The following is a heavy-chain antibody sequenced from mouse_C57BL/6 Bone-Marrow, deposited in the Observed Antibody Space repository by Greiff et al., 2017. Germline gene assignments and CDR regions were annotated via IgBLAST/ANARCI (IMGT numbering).Heavy chain of an antibody. V-gene: IGHV14-4*01. J-gene: IGHJ3*01. CDR1: GFNIKDDY. CDR2: IDPENGDT. D-gene: IGHD4-1*01. Sequence: EVQLQESGAELVRPGASVKLSCTASGFNIKDDYMHWVKQRPEQGLEWIGWIDPENGDTEYASKFQGKATIKADTTSNTAYLQLSSLTSEETAVYYCTTVGLTGPFAYWGQGTLVTVSA. CDR3: TTVGLTGPFAY.